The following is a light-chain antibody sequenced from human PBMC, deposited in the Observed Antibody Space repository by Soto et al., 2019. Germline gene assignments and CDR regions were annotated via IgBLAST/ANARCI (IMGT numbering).Light chain of an antibody. CDR3: QQRSNWPLT. CDR2: DTS. Sequence: EIVLTQSPATLSLSPGERATLSCRASQSVSSHLAWYQQKPGQAPRLLMYDTSNRATGIPARFSGSGSGTDFTLTISSLEPEDFAVYYRQQRSNWPLTFGGGTKVEIK. V-gene: IGKV3-11*01. CDR1: QSVSSH. J-gene: IGKJ4*01.